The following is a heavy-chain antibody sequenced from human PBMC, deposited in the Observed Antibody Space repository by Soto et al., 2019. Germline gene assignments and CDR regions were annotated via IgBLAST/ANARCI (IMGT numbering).Heavy chain of an antibody. CDR2: INHSGST. CDR1: GGSFSGYY. CDR3: ARTICSAGSCYQLDS. J-gene: IGHJ4*02. D-gene: IGHD2-15*01. V-gene: IGHV4-34*01. Sequence: SETLSLTCAVYGGSFSGYYWSWIRQPPGKGLEWIGEINHSGSTNYNPSLKSRVTISVDTSKNQFSLKLSSVTAADTAVYYCARTICSAGSCYQLDSWGQGTLVTVSS.